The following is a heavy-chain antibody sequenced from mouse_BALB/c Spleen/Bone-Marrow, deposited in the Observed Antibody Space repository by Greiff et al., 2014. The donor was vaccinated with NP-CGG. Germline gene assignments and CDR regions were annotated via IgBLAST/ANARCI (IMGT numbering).Heavy chain of an antibody. D-gene: IGHD5-1-1*01. V-gene: IGHV2-6-2*01. J-gene: IGHJ4*01. Sequence: VKVVESGPDLVAPSQSLSITCTVSGFSLTTFGVHWVRQPPGKGLEWLVVIWSDGSTTYNSTLKSRLSISKDNSKSQAFLQMNSLHTDDTAMYYCARHERGYPYALDYWGQGTSVTVSP. CDR3: ARHERGYPYALDY. CDR2: IWSDGST. CDR1: GFSLTTFG.